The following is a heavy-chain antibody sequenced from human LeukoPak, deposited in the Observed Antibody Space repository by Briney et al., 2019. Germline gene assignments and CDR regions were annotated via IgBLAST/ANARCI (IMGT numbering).Heavy chain of an antibody. CDR2: ISYDGSNK. Sequence: GRSLRLSCAASGFTFSSYAMHWVRQAPGKGLEWVAVISYDGSNKYYADSVKGRFTISRDNSKNTLYLQMNSLRAEDTAVYYCARGGVVDYWGQGTLVTVSS. CDR1: GFTFSSYA. CDR3: ARGGVVDY. D-gene: IGHD3-3*01. J-gene: IGHJ4*02. V-gene: IGHV3-30-3*01.